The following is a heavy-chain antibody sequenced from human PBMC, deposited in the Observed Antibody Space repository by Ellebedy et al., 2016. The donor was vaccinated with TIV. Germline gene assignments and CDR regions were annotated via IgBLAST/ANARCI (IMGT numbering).Heavy chain of an antibody. Sequence: GGSLRLSCAASRFSFSSDWMSWVRQPPGKGLEWVANINQDGSDKYYVDSVKGRFTISRDNAKNSLYLQMNSLRAEDTSVYYCATDGSYGDYRSPAHAFVFWGQGTMVTVSS. V-gene: IGHV3-7*01. J-gene: IGHJ3*01. CDR2: INQDGSDK. CDR3: ATDGSYGDYRSPAHAFVF. CDR1: RFSFSSDW. D-gene: IGHD4-17*01.